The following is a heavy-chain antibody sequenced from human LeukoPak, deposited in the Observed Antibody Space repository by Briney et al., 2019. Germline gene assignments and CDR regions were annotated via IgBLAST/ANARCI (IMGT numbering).Heavy chain of an antibody. CDR1: GGSISPYY. J-gene: IGHJ6*02. V-gene: IGHV4-59*08. Sequence: SETLSLTCTVSGGSISPYYWSWIRQPPGKGLEWIGYIYYSGTTNYNPSLKSRVTMSVDTSNNHLSLRLTSVTAADTALYYCARHSYNYYGLDVWGQGTTVTVSS. CDR2: IYYSGTT. CDR3: ARHSYNYYGLDV.